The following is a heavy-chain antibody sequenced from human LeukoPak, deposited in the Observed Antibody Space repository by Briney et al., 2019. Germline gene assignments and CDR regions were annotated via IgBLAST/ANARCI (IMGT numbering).Heavy chain of an antibody. CDR1: GYSISSGYY. D-gene: IGHD2-2*02. V-gene: IGHV4-38-2*02. CDR3: ARIPRYCSSPSCYTGAAEYYFDY. CDR2: IYHSGST. Sequence: PSETLSLTCTVSGYSISSGYYWGWIRQPPGKGLEWIGSIYHSGSTYYNPSLKSRVTISVDTSKNQFSLKLSSVTAADTAVYYCARIPRYCSSPSCYTGAAEYYFDYWGQGTLVTVSS. J-gene: IGHJ4*02.